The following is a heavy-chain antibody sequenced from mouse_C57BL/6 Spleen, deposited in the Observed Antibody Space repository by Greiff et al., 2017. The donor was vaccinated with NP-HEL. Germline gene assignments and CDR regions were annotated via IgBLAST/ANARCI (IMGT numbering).Heavy chain of an antibody. J-gene: IGHJ4*01. CDR2: IWSGGST. CDR3: ASPIGSYSNYEGYYAMDY. D-gene: IGHD2-5*01. Sequence: QVQLKESGPGLVQPSQSLSITCTVSGFSLTSYGVHWVRQSPGKGLEWLGVIWSGGSTDYNAAFISRLSISKDNSKSQVFFKMNSLQADDTAIYYCASPIGSYSNYEGYYAMDYWGQGTSVTVSS. V-gene: IGHV2-2*01. CDR1: GFSLTSYG.